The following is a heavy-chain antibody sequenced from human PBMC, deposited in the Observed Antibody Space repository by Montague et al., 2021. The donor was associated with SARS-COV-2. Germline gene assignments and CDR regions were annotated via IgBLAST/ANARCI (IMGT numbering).Heavy chain of an antibody. CDR2: MTAGGGST. J-gene: IGHJ4*02. Sequence: SLRLSCAASGFTFRSYGMSWVRQAPGKGPEWVSGMTAGGGSTYYADSVKGRFTISRDNSNNTLYLQVKSLRAEDTAVYYCATGVSKFDYWGQGVLVTVSS. CDR3: ATGVSKFDY. V-gene: IGHV3-23*01. D-gene: IGHD3-10*01. CDR1: GFTFRSYG.